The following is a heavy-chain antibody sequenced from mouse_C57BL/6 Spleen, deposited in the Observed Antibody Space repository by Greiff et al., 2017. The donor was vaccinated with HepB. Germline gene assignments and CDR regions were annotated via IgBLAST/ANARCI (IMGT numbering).Heavy chain of an antibody. Sequence: EVKLMESEGGLVQPGSSMKLSCTASGFTFSDYYMAWVRQVPEKGLEWVANINYDGSSTYYLDSLKSRFIISRDNAKNILYLQMSSLKSEDTATYYCAREDRGFAYWGQGTLVTVSA. CDR2: INYDGSST. J-gene: IGHJ3*01. V-gene: IGHV5-16*01. D-gene: IGHD3-1*01. CDR1: GFTFSDYY. CDR3: AREDRGFAY.